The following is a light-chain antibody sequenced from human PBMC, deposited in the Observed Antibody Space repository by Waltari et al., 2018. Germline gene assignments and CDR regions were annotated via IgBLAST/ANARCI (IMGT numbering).Light chain of an antibody. V-gene: IGKV3-20*01. CDR2: AAS. CDR1: QSVRGT. J-gene: IGKJ1*01. CDR3: QHYVRLPVT. Sequence: EIVLTQSPGTLSLSPGERATLSCRASQSVRGTLAWYQQKPGQPPRLLIYAASIRATGNPDRFSGSGSETDFTLTISRLEPEDFAVYYCQHYVRLPVTFGQGTKVEIK.